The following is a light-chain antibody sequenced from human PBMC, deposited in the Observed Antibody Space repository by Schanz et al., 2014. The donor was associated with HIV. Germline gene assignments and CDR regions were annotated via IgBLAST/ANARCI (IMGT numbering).Light chain of an antibody. CDR1: SSDVGNYLL. V-gene: IGLV2-14*02. CDR3: SSYTSSSTVL. Sequence: QSALTQPASVSGSPGQSITISCTGTSSDVGNYLLVSWYQQHPGKAPKLMIYEVTKRPSGVSSRFFGSKSGNTASLTISGLQAEDEAEYYCSSYTSSSTVLFGGGTKLTVL. J-gene: IGLJ2*01. CDR2: EVT.